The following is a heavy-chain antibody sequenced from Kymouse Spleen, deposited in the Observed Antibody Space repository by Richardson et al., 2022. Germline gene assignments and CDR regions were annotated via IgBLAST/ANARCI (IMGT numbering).Heavy chain of an antibody. CDR3: ARGPGGGSGSYYNVPYYYYYGMDV. CDR2: IYYSGST. Sequence: QVQLQESGPGLVKPSQTLSLTCTVSGGSISSGGYYWSWIRQHPGKGLEWIGYIYYSGSTYYNPSLKSRVTISVDTSKNQFSLKLSSVTAADTAVYYCARGPGGGSGSYYNVPYYYYYGMDVWGQGTTVTVSS. V-gene: IGHV4-31*03. J-gene: IGHJ6*02. CDR1: GGSISSGGYY. D-gene: IGHD3-10*01.